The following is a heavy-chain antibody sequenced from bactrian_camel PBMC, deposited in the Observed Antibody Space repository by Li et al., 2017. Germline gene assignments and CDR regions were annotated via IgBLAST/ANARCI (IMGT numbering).Heavy chain of an antibody. CDR2: ICTGGGET. CDR3: VADRAPYDCSLVTIHRYNY. CDR1: GYTRNGIC. Sequence: VQLVESGGGSVQAGGSLRLSCEVSGYTRNGICMGWVRRPLGKEHQKERELLATICTGGGETYYANSVKGRFAITQNRAKNTAKRTVYLQMNSLKPEDTAMYYCVADRAPYDCSLVTIHRYNYWGQGTQVTVS. D-gene: IGHD3*01. V-gene: IGHV3S40*01. J-gene: IGHJ4*01.